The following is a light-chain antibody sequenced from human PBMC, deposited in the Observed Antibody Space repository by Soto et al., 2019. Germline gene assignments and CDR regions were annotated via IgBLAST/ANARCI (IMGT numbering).Light chain of an antibody. CDR1: QSISSW. J-gene: IGKJ1*01. V-gene: IGKV1-5*03. Sequence: DLQMTQSPSPPGASVGDRGTITCRASQSISSWLAWYQQKPGKAPKLLIYKVSSLESGVPSRFSGSGSGTEFTLTINSLQPDDLGSYYCQQYKSFPTFGQGTTGDIK. CDR3: QQYKSFPT. CDR2: KVS.